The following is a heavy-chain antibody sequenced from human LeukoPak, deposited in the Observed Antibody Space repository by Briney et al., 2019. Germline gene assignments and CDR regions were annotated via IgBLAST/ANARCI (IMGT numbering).Heavy chain of an antibody. Sequence: GASVKVSCKASGYTFTSYYMHWVRQAPGQGLEWMGIINPSGGSTSYAQKFQGRVTMTRDTSTSTVYMELSSLRYEDTAVYYCARDLRWGYYFDYWGQGTLVTVSS. D-gene: IGHD4-23*01. CDR1: GYTFTSYY. J-gene: IGHJ4*02. V-gene: IGHV1-46*01. CDR2: INPSGGST. CDR3: ARDLRWGYYFDY.